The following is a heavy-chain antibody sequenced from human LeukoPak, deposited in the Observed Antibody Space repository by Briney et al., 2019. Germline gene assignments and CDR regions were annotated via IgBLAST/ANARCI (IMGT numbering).Heavy chain of an antibody. CDR1: GYTFTSYG. Sequence: ASAKVSCTASGYTFTSYGISWVRQAPGQGLEWMGWISGYNGNTHYAQKVQGRITMTADTSTTTAYMELRSLRSDDTAVYYCARDARSGSYFYDYWGQGTLVTVPP. V-gene: IGHV1-18*01. D-gene: IGHD1-26*01. CDR2: ISGYNGNT. CDR3: ARDARSGSYFYDY. J-gene: IGHJ4*02.